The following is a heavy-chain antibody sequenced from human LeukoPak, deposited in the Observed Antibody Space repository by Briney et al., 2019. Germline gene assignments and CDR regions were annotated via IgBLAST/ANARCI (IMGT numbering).Heavy chain of an antibody. V-gene: IGHV1-2*02. CDR1: GYTFTGYY. J-gene: IGHJ4*02. CDR3: ARGDSGYDYFDY. D-gene: IGHD5-12*01. Sequence: ASLKVSCTASGYTFTGYYMHWVRQAPGQGLEWMGWINPNSGGTNYAQKFQGTVTMTRDTSISTACMELSRLRSDDTAVYYCARGDSGYDYFDYWGQGTLVTVSS. CDR2: INPNSGGT.